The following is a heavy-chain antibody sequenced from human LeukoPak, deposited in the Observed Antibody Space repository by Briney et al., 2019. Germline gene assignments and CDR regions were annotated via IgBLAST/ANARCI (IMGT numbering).Heavy chain of an antibody. CDR3: ARLPRYSSSWYDYYYMDV. CDR2: VYYTGST. Sequence: PSETLSLTCTVSGGSISSYYWSWVRQPPGKGQEWIGFVYYTGSTNYSPSLKSRVTISVDTSKNQFSLKLRSVTAADTAVYYCARLPRYSSSWYDYYYMDVWGKGTTVTISS. CDR1: GGSISSYY. D-gene: IGHD6-13*01. J-gene: IGHJ6*03. V-gene: IGHV4-59*01.